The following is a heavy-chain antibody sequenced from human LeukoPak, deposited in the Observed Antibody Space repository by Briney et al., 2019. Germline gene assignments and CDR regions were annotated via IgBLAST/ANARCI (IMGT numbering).Heavy chain of an antibody. J-gene: IGHJ4*02. CDR1: GYTFTSYD. Sequence: ASVKVSCKASGYTFTSYDINWVRQATGQGLEWMGWMNPNSGNTGYAQKFQGGVTMTRNTSISTAYMELSSLRSEDTAVYYCARVGSSSWYSFDYWGQGTLVTVSS. V-gene: IGHV1-8*01. D-gene: IGHD6-13*01. CDR3: ARVGSSSWYSFDY. CDR2: MNPNSGNT.